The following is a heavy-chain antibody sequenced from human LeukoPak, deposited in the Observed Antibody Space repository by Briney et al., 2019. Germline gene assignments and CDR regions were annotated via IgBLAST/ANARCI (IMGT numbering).Heavy chain of an antibody. V-gene: IGHV5-51*01. Sequence: GESLKISCKGSGYIFTSYWIGWVRQMPGKGLEWMGIIYPGDSDARYSPSFQGQVTISADKSISTAYLQWSSLKASDTAIYYCARRGSGWYGEGYFDYWGQGTLVTVSS. CDR1: GYIFTSYW. J-gene: IGHJ4*02. CDR3: ARRGSGWYGEGYFDY. CDR2: IYPGDSDA. D-gene: IGHD6-19*01.